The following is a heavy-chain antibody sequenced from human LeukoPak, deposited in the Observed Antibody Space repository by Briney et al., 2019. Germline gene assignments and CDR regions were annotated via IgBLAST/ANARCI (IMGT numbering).Heavy chain of an antibody. J-gene: IGHJ6*03. V-gene: IGHV4-61*02. CDR1: GGAINSESYY. CDR2: IYVSGST. D-gene: IGHD3-22*01. Sequence: KTSETLSLTCTVSGGAINSESYYWSWIRQPAGKGLEWIGRIYVSGSTNYNPSLKSRVTISVDTSKNQFSLQLSSVTAADTAVYYCASTYYYDSSAYNYYHYMDVWGKGTTVTVSS. CDR3: ASTYYYDSSAYNYYHYMDV.